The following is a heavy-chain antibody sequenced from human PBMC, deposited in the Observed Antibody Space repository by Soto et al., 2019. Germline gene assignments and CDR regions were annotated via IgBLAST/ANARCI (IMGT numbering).Heavy chain of an antibody. CDR1: GFIFSGSA. CDR3: SRGQRAAIRDYYYHGMDV. Sequence: EVKLVESGGGLVQPGGSLKLSCAASGFIFSGSAIHWVRQASGKGLEWVGRIRSRANNYATSFAASVKGRFIFSRDDSKKMAYLQMNTLKTEDTAVYYCSRGQRAAIRDYYYHGMDVWGQGTTVTVSS. CDR2: IRSRANNYAT. V-gene: IGHV3-73*02. D-gene: IGHD2-2*02. J-gene: IGHJ6*02.